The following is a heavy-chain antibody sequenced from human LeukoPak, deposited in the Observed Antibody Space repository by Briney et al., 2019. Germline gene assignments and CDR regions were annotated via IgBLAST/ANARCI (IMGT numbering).Heavy chain of an antibody. CDR1: GFTFSSYW. J-gene: IGHJ4*02. CDR3: ARDPYRYSGSYYDY. V-gene: IGHV3-7*01. CDR2: IKQDGSEK. D-gene: IGHD1-26*01. Sequence: PGGSLRLSCAASGFTFSSYWVSWVRQAPGKGLEWVANIKQDGSEKYYVDSVKGRFTISRDNAKNSLYLQMNSLRAEDTAVYYCARDPYRYSGSYYDYWGQGTLVTVSS.